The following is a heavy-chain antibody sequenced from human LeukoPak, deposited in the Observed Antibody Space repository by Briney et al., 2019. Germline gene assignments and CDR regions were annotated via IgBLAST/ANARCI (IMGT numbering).Heavy chain of an antibody. V-gene: IGHV4-59*12. CDR1: GGSISSYY. CDR3: AREYTYGSLWFDP. J-gene: IGHJ5*02. Sequence: SETLSLTCTVSGGSISSYYWSWIRQPPGKGLEWIGYIYYSGSTNYNPSLKSRVTISVDTSKNQFSLKLSSVTAADTAVYYCAREYTYGSLWFDPWGQGTLVTVSS. CDR2: IYYSGST. D-gene: IGHD5-18*01.